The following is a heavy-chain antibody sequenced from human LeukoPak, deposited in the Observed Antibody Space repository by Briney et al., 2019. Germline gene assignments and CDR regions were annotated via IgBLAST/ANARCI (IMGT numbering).Heavy chain of an antibody. CDR2: INHSGST. V-gene: IGHV4-34*01. J-gene: IGHJ6*02. Sequence: PSETLSLTCAAYGGSFSGYYWSWIRQPPGKGLEWIGEINHSGSTNYNPSLKSRVTISVDTSKNQFSLKLSSVTAADTAVYYCARGPVVVVTAIPESYYGMDVWGQGTTVTVSS. CDR1: GGSFSGYY. D-gene: IGHD2-21*02. CDR3: ARGPVVVVTAIPESYYGMDV.